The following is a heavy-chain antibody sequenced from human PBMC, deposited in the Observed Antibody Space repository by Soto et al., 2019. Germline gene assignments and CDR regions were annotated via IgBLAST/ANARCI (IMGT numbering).Heavy chain of an antibody. J-gene: IGHJ5*02. Sequence: LRLSCAASGFSVSTYYMSWVRQAPGKGLEWVSVIYTGYSTYYADSVKGRFTLSRDNSKNAVYLQMNSLRAEDTAVYYCARSFYYDSCGYIGIPAWFDLWGQGTLVTVFS. D-gene: IGHD3-22*01. CDR1: GFSVSTYY. CDR3: ARSFYYDSCGYIGIPAWFDL. V-gene: IGHV3-53*01. CDR2: IYTGYST.